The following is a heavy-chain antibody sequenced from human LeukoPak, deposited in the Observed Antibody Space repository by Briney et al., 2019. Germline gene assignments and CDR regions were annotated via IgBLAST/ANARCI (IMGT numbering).Heavy chain of an antibody. D-gene: IGHD2-15*01. CDR3: ARGRRLVAATPGHAFDI. CDR1: GGTFSSYA. Sequence: SVKVSCKASGGTFSSYAISWVRQAPGQGLEWMGGIIPIFGTANYTQKFQGRVTITTDESTSTAYMELSSLRSEDTAVYYCARGRRLVAATPGHAFDIWGQGTMVTVSS. J-gene: IGHJ3*02. V-gene: IGHV1-69*05. CDR2: IIPIFGTA.